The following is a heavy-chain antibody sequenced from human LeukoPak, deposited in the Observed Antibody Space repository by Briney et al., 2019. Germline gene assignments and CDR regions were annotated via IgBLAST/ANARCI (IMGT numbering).Heavy chain of an antibody. Sequence: GGSLRLSCAASGFTFSSYWMSWVRQAPGKGLEWVANIKQDGSEKYYVDSVKGRFTISRDNAKNSLYLQMNSLRAEDTAVYYCARAGRWLHNAPGHYFDYWGQGTLVTVSS. CDR3: ARAGRWLHNAPGHYFDY. D-gene: IGHD5-24*01. J-gene: IGHJ4*02. CDR2: IKQDGSEK. V-gene: IGHV3-7*01. CDR1: GFTFSSYW.